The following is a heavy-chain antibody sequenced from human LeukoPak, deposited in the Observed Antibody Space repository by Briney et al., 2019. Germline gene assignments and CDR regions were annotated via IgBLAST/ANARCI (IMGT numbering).Heavy chain of an antibody. V-gene: IGHV5-51*01. CDR2: IYPGGSDT. J-gene: IGHJ4*02. CDR3: ARLGSDSSGYYYKYFDY. Sequence: GGALKISWKGSGFRFTSYWIGWGRQMPGKGLEGRGIIYPGGSDTRYSPSFQGQVTISADKSISTAYLQWSSLKASDTAMYYCARLGSDSSGYYYKYFDYWGQGTLVTVSS. D-gene: IGHD3-22*01. CDR1: GFRFTSYW.